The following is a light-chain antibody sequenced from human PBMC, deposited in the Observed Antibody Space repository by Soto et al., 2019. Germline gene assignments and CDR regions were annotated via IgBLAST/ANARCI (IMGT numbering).Light chain of an antibody. CDR2: DAS. CDR3: QQRSNWPWT. CDR1: QRISGY. J-gene: IGKJ1*01. Sequence: EIVLTQSPATLSLSPAERSTLSCMASQRISGYLAWYQQRPGQAPRLLIYDASNRATGIPVRFSGSGSGTGYTLTITNLESEDFAVYYCQQRSNWPWTFGQGTKVDIK. V-gene: IGKV3-11*01.